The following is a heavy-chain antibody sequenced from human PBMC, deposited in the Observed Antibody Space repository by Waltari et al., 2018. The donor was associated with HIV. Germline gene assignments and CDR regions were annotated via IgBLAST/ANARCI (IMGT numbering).Heavy chain of an antibody. V-gene: IGHV3-74*01. J-gene: IGHJ6*02. CDR2: INRDGSTI. D-gene: IGHD3-10*01. CDR3: ARGQYYSMDV. Sequence: EVQLVESGGGLVQPGGSLSLSCSASGFTFRRYWMHWVRQAPGKGLVWVSGINRDGSTIRYADSVKGRFTISRDNAKNTLYLQMNSLRAEDTALYYCARGQYYSMDVWGQGTTVTVSS. CDR1: GFTFRRYW.